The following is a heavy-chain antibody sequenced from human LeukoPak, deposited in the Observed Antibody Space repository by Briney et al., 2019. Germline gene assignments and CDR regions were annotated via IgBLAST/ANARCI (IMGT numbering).Heavy chain of an antibody. Sequence: GGSLRLSCAASGFTFSSYAMSWVRQAPGKGLEWVSAISGSGGSTYYADSVKGRFTISRDNSKNTLYLQMNSLRAEDTAVYYCAKWANYDFWSGYLTDAFDIWGQGTMVTVSS. CDR2: ISGSGGST. CDR3: AKWANYDFWSGYLTDAFDI. D-gene: IGHD3-3*01. V-gene: IGHV3-23*01. J-gene: IGHJ3*02. CDR1: GFTFSSYA.